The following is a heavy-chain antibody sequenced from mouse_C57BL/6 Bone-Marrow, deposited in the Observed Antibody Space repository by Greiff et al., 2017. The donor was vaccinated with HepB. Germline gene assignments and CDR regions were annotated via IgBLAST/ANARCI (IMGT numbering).Heavy chain of an antibody. J-gene: IGHJ3*01. CDR1: GFTFTDYY. D-gene: IGHD1-1*02. V-gene: IGHV7-3*01. Sequence: EVHLVESGGGLVQPGGSLSLSCAASGFTFTDYYMSWVRQPPGKALEWLGFIRNKANGYTTEYSASVKGRFTISRDNSQSILYLQMNALRAEDSATYYCARVLWSFAYWGQGTLVTVSA. CDR2: IRNKANGYTT. CDR3: ARVLWSFAY.